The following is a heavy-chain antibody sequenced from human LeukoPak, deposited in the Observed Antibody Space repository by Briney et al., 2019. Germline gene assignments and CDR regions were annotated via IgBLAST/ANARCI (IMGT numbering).Heavy chain of an antibody. D-gene: IGHD3-3*01. V-gene: IGHV1-18*01. CDR1: GYTFTSYG. Sequence: ASVKVSCKASGYTFTSYGISWVRQAPGQGLEWMGWISAYNGNTNYAQKLQGRVTMTTDTSTSTAYMELRSLRSDDTAVYYCARRTDFGVPNYVPFDPWGQGTLVTVSS. CDR3: ARRTDFGVPNYVPFDP. J-gene: IGHJ5*02. CDR2: ISAYNGNT.